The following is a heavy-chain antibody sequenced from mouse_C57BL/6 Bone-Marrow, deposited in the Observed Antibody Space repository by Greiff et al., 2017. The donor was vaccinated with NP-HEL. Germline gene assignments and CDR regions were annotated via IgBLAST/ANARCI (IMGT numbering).Heavy chain of an antibody. CDR1: GFTFSSYA. CDR2: ISDGGSYT. CDR3: ARGRDYDDDVSYAMDY. V-gene: IGHV5-4*01. J-gene: IGHJ4*01. D-gene: IGHD2-4*01. Sequence: EVQRVESGGGLVKPGGSLKLSCAASGFTFSSYAMSWVRQTPEKRLEWVATISDGGSYTYYPDNVKGRFTISRDNAKNNLYLQMSHLKSEDTAMYYCARGRDYDDDVSYAMDYWGQGTSVTVSS.